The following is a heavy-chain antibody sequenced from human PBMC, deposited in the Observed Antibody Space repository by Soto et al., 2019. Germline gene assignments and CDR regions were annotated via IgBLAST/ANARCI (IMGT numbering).Heavy chain of an antibody. Sequence: ASVKVSCKASGFTFTSSAMQWVRQARGQRLEWIGWIVVGSGNTNYAQKFQERVTITRDMSTSTAYMELSSLRSEDTAVYYCAAITSLGLGFGIWGQGTMVTVSS. J-gene: IGHJ3*02. CDR3: AAITSLGLGFGI. CDR1: GFTFTSSA. V-gene: IGHV1-58*02. CDR2: IVVGSGNT. D-gene: IGHD1-20*01.